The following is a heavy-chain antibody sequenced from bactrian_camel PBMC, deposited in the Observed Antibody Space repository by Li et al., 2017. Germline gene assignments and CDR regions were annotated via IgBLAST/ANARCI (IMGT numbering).Heavy chain of an antibody. CDR3: ATITNYGMGCGSWNETTY. D-gene: IGHD3*01. CDR1: KYTYFSNC. V-gene: IGHV3S1*01. CDR2: IHTGSGST. J-gene: IGHJ4*01. Sequence: HVQLVESGGDSVEAGGSLTLSCATAKYTYFSNCLAWFRQVPGKDREGVASIHTGSGSTNYVDSVAGRFTISQDDAKNTINLQMSSLTPEDTAMYYCATITNYGMGCGSWNETTYWGQGTQVTVS.